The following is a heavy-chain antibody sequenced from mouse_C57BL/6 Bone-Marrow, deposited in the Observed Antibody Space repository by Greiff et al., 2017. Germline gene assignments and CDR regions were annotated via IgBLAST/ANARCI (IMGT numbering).Heavy chain of an antibody. Sequence: QVQLQQSGPGLVQPSQSLSITCTVSGFSLTSSGVHWVRQSPGKGLEWLGVIWSGGSTDYNAAFISRLSISKDNSKSQVFFKMNSLQADDTAIYYCARGDSSGSWFAYWGQGTLVTVSA. V-gene: IGHV2-2*01. CDR1: GFSLTSSG. J-gene: IGHJ3*01. CDR2: IWSGGST. D-gene: IGHD3-2*02. CDR3: ARGDSSGSWFAY.